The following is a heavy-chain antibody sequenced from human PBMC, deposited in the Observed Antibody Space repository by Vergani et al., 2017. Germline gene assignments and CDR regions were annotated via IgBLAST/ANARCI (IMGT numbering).Heavy chain of an antibody. J-gene: IGHJ6*02. CDR2: IDPSDSYT. V-gene: IGHV5-10-1*01. CDR3: ARPXTTIAVAGTDRVGYYYYCMDV. D-gene: IGHD6-19*01. CDR1: GYSFTSYW. Sequence: EVQLVPSGAEVKKPGESLRISCKRSGYSFTSYWISWVRQMPGKGLEWMGRIDPSDSYTNYSPSFQGHVTISADKNISTAYLQWRRLKPSATAMIYCARPXTTIAVAGTDRVGYYYYCMDVWGQGTTVSVSS.